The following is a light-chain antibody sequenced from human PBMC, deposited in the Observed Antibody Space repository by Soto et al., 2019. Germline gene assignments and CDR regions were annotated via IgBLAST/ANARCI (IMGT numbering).Light chain of an antibody. Sequence: QSALTQPASGSGSRGQSIAISCTGNSRDGGAYNSVSWYQQHPGKAPKLRMYEVSTRPSGVSSRFSASKSGNTASLTISVLQAQDEADYYCSSYTTSNTGVFGTGTKVTVL. CDR1: SRDGGAYNS. V-gene: IGLV2-14*01. J-gene: IGLJ1*01. CDR3: SSYTTSNTGV. CDR2: EVS.